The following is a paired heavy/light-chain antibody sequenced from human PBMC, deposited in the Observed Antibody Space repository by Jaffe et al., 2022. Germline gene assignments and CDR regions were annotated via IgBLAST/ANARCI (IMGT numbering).Heavy chain of an antibody. CDR1: GFTISPYT. V-gene: IGHV3-21*02. D-gene: IGHD4-17*01. CDR2: ITTSSSYI. Sequence: EVQLVESGGGLVKPGGSLRLSCVASGFTISPYTMNWVRQAPGKGLEWVSSITTSSSYIYYADSVKGRFTISRDNANNSQYLQMNSLRAEDTAVYYCARGGYYGDYSFDQWGQGTLVTVSS. CDR3: ARGGYYGDYSFDQ. J-gene: IGHJ4*02.
Light chain of an antibody. CDR1: QSVSSY. V-gene: IGKV3-11*01. CDR3: QQRNTWPLT. CDR2: DAS. J-gene: IGKJ3*01. Sequence: EIVLTQSPATLSLSPGERATLSCRASQSVSSYLAWYQQKPGQAPRLLISDASNRATGIPARFSGRGSGTDFTLTISSLEPEDFAVYYCQQRNTWPLTFGPGTKVDIK.